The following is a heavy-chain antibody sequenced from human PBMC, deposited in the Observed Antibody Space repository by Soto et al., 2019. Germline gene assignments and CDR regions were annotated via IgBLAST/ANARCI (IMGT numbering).Heavy chain of an antibody. CDR3: ATHHKRWLQPDLDD. D-gene: IGHD1-1*01. CDR2: IYYSGST. Sequence: SATLSITCTVSGGSISSSSYYWGWIRQPPGKGLEWIGNIYYSGSTYYNPSLKSRVTISVDTSKNQFSVKLRSVTAADTAVYYCATHHKRWLQPDLDDWGQGTLVTVSS. J-gene: IGHJ4*02. CDR1: GGSISSSSYY. V-gene: IGHV4-39*01.